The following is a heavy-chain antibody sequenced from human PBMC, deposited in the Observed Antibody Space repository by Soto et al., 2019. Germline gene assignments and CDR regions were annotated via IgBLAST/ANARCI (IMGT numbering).Heavy chain of an antibody. CDR1: GFTFSSYA. CDR3: ASIGYSYAPNWFDP. Sequence: GGSLRLSCAASGFTFSSYAMHWVRQAPGKGLEWVAVISYDGSNKYYADSVKGRFTISRDNSKNTLYLQMNSLRAEDTAVYYCASIGYSYAPNWFDPWGQGTLVTVSS. D-gene: IGHD5-18*01. CDR2: ISYDGSNK. J-gene: IGHJ5*02. V-gene: IGHV3-30-3*01.